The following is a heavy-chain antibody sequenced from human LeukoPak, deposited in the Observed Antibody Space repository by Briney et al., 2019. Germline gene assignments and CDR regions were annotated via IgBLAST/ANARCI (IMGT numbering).Heavy chain of an antibody. V-gene: IGHV3-30*18. J-gene: IGHJ4*02. CDR2: ISYDGSNK. D-gene: IGHD6-13*01. Sequence: PGRSLRLSCAASGFTFSSYGMHWVRRAPGKGLEWVAVISYDGSNKYYADSVKGRFTISRDNSKNTLYLQMNSLRAEDTAVYYCAKDQYSSSWNQIDYWGQGTLVTVSS. CDR3: AKDQYSSSWNQIDY. CDR1: GFTFSSYG.